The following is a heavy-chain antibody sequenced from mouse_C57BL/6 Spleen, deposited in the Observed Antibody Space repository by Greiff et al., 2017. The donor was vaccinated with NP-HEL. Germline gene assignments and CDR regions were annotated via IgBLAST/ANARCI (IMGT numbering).Heavy chain of an antibody. CDR3: ARQKTAQATFAY. CDR1: GFTFSSYT. D-gene: IGHD3-2*02. J-gene: IGHJ3*01. CDR2: ISGGGGNT. Sequence: EVKLVESGGGLVKPGGSLKLSCAASGFTFSSYTMSWVRQTPEKRLEWVATISGGGGNTYYPDSVKGRFTISRDNAKNTLYLQMSSLRSEDTALYYCARQKTAQATFAYWGQGTLVTVSA. V-gene: IGHV5-9*01.